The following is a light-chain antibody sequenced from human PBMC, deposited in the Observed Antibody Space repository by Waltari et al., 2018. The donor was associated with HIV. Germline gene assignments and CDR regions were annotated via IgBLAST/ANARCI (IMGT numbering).Light chain of an antibody. Sequence: QSVLTQPPSVSAAPAQQVTISCSGSSPNMGSTYLSWYQHLPGTAPKLLIFENNDRPSGIPDRFSGSKSGTSATLGITGLQTEDEADYFCGTWDSSLTTGVFGGGTKLTVL. CDR3: GTWDSSLTTGV. CDR1: SPNMGSTY. J-gene: IGLJ2*01. V-gene: IGLV1-51*02. CDR2: ENN.